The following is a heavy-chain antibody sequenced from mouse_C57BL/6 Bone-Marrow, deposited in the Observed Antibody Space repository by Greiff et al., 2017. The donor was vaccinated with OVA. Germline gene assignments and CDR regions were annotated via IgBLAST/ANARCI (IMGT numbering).Heavy chain of an antibody. CDR3: ASLYGNHEAY. Sequence: EVQLVESGGGLVQPGGSLSLSCAASGFTFTDYYMSWVRQPPGKALEWLGFIRNKANGYTTESSASVKGRFTISRDNSQSILYLQMNALRAEDSATYYCASLYGNHEAYWGQGTLVTVSA. D-gene: IGHD2-1*01. V-gene: IGHV7-3*01. CDR1: GFTFTDYY. J-gene: IGHJ3*01. CDR2: IRNKANGYTT.